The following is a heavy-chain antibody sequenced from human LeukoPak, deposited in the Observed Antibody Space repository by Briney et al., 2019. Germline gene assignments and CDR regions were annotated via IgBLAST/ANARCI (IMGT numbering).Heavy chain of an antibody. Sequence: PGGSLRLSCAASGITFSSYWMHWVRQAPGKGLVWVSRISSDGSSTTYADSVKGRFTISRDNAKNTLYLQMNSLRAEDTAVYYCAKGGGKVQDYWGQGTLVTVSS. CDR3: AKGGGKVQDY. CDR2: ISSDGSST. CDR1: GITFSSYW. D-gene: IGHD4-23*01. V-gene: IGHV3-74*01. J-gene: IGHJ4*02.